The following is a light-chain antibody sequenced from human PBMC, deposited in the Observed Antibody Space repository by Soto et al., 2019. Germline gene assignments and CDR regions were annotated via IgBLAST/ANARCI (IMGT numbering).Light chain of an antibody. CDR3: QQSYNIPPT. CDR2: TAS. V-gene: IGKV1-39*01. J-gene: IGKJ4*01. CDR1: QSISSY. Sequence: DIQMTQSPSSLSASVGDRVTLTCRASQSISSYLNWYQQKPWKAPKLLIYTASSLQSGVPSRFSGSVSGTDFTLTISSLQPEDFATYHFQQSYNIPPTFGGGTTVEIK.